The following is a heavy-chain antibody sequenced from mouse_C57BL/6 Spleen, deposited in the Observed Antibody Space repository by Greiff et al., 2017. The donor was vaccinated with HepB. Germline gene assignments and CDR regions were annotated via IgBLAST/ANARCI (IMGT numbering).Heavy chain of an antibody. D-gene: IGHD1-1*01. J-gene: IGHJ3*01. CDR3: ARAYYGSREFAY. V-gene: IGHV1-61*01. CDR2: IYPSDSET. Sequence: VQLQQPGAELVRPGSSVKLSCKASGYTFTSYWMDWVKQRPGQGLEWIGNIYPSDSETHYNQKFKDKATLTVVKSSSTAYMQLSSLTSEDSAVYYCARAYYGSREFAYWGQGTLVTVSA. CDR1: GYTFTSYW.